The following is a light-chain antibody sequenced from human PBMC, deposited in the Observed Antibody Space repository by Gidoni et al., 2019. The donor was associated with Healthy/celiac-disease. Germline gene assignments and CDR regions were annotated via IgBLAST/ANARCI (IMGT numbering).Light chain of an antibody. CDR2: AAS. J-gene: IGKJ1*01. V-gene: IGKV1-39*01. CDR3: QQSYSTPPT. Sequence: DIQMTQSPSSLSASVGDRVTITCRASQSISSYLNLYQQKPGKAPKLLIYAASSLQSGVPSRFSGSGSGTDFTFTISSLQPEDFATYYCQQSYSTPPTFGQGTKVEIK. CDR1: QSISSY.